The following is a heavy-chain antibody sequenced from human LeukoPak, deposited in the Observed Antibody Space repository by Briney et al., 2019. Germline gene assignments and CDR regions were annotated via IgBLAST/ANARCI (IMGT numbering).Heavy chain of an antibody. Sequence: KASETLSLTCTVSGGSISSSSYYWGWIRQPPGKGLEWIGSIYYSGSTYYNPSLKSRVTISVDTSKNQFSLKLSSVTAADTAVYYCASELHTHYGDYIGYWGQGTLVTVSS. J-gene: IGHJ4*02. D-gene: IGHD4-17*01. CDR2: IYYSGST. CDR1: GGSISSSSYY. V-gene: IGHV4-39*07. CDR3: ASELHTHYGDYIGY.